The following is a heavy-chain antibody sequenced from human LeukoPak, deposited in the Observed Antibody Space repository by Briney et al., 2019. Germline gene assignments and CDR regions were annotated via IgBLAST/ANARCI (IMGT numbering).Heavy chain of an antibody. V-gene: IGHV3-48*01. CDR2: ISSSRDIT. D-gene: IGHD3-3*01. CDR1: GFNYSSYT. J-gene: IGHJ6*03. CDR3: VRGSLASGVVVYYYYYLDV. Sequence: GGSLRLSCAASGFNYSSYTMNWVRQAPGMGLEWLSYISSSRDITYYADSVKGRFTISRDNAKNSLYLQMNSLRAEDTAVYYCVRGSLASGVVVYYYYYLDVWGKGTTVTVSS.